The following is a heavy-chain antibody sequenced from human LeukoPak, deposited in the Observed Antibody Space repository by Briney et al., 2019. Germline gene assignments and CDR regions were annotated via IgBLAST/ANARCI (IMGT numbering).Heavy chain of an antibody. CDR2: IYYSGST. CDR3: ARFSLKYGSGSFDY. D-gene: IGHD3-10*01. Sequence: PSETLSLTCTVSGGSISSSSYYWGWIRQPPGKGLEWIGNIYYSGSTYYNPSLESRVTISVDTSKNQFSLKLSSVTAADTAVYYCARFSLKYGSGSFDYWGQGTLVTVSS. CDR1: GGSISSSSYY. V-gene: IGHV4-39*01. J-gene: IGHJ4*02.